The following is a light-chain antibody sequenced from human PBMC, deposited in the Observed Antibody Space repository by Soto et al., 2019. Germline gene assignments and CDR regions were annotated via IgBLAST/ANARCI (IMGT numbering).Light chain of an antibody. CDR2: KAS. J-gene: IGKJ2*01. V-gene: IGKV1-5*03. CDR1: QSISSW. Sequence: DIQMTQSPATLSASVGDRVTITCRASQSISSWLAWYQLKPGKAPKLLIYKASNLQSGVPSRFSGSGSGTDFTLTLSSLQPDDIATYYCQQYHADSTFGQGTKLEIK. CDR3: QQYHADST.